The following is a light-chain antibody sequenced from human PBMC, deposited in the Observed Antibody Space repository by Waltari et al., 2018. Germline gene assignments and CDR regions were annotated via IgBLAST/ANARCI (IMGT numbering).Light chain of an antibody. CDR2: LSS. Sequence: DIVMTQSPLSLPVTPGEPASISCRSSQSLLHSIGYNYLDWYLQKPGQSPHLLFHLSSNRASGFPCRLRGSGSGTDFTLKISRVEADDVGVYYCMQTLQTPYTFGQGTKLEIK. CDR3: MQTLQTPYT. V-gene: IGKV2-28*01. J-gene: IGKJ2*01. CDR1: QSLLHSIGYNY.